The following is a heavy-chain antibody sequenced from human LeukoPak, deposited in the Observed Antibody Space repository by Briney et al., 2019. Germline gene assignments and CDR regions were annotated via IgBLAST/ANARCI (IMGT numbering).Heavy chain of an antibody. Sequence: GESLKISCKGSGYSFTSYWIGWVRQMPGKGLEWMGIIYPRDSDTRYSPSFQGQVTISADKSISTAYLQWSSLKASDTATYYCARPYCSSTSCYGYFDYWGQGTLVTVSS. CDR2: IYPRDSDT. J-gene: IGHJ4*02. CDR3: ARPYCSSTSCYGYFDY. V-gene: IGHV5-51*01. CDR1: GYSFTSYW. D-gene: IGHD2-2*01.